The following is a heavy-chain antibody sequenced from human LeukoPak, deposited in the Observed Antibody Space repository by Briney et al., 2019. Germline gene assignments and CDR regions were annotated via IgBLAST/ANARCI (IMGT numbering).Heavy chain of an antibody. D-gene: IGHD5-18*01. CDR1: GFTFSTYG. CDR2: IRYDGSEK. V-gene: IGHV3-30*02. J-gene: IGHJ4*02. Sequence: GGSLRLSCAASGFTFSTYGMHWVRQAPGKGLEWVAFIRYDGSEKYSTDSVKGRFTISRDNSKNTLYLRMNSLTAEGTAVYYCAKDRSYHYFDYWGQGTLVTVSS. CDR3: AKDRSYHYFDY.